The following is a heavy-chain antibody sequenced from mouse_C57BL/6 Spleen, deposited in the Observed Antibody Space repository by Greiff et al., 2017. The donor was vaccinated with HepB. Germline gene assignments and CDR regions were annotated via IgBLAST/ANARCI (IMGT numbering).Heavy chain of an antibody. V-gene: IGHV5-17*01. CDR2: ISSGSSTI. D-gene: IGHD2-2*01. J-gene: IGHJ3*01. CDR3: ARDYGYAAWFAY. CDR1: GFNFSDYG. Sequence: EVQGVGSGGGLVKPGGSLKLSCAASGFNFSDYGMHWVRQAPEKGLEGVAYISSGSSTINYADTVKGRFTIARDNAKNTLFLQMTSLRSEETAMYYCARDYGYAAWFAYWGQGTLVTVSA.